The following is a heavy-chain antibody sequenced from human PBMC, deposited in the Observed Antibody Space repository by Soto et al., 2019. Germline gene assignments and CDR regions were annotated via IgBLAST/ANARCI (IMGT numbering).Heavy chain of an antibody. CDR3: ARGGSLNWYFDL. J-gene: IGHJ2*01. D-gene: IGHD1-26*01. CDR1: GFTFSSFW. Sequence: EVQLVESGGGLVQPGGSLRLSCAASGFTFSSFWMHWVRQAPGKGLVWVSRINSDGSSTSYADSVKGRFTISRDNAKNTLYLQMNSLRAEDTAVYYCARGGSLNWYFDLWGRGTLVTVSS. V-gene: IGHV3-74*01. CDR2: INSDGSST.